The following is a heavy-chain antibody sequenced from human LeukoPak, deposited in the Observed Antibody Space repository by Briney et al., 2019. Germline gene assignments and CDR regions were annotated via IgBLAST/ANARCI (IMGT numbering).Heavy chain of an antibody. CDR1: GFTVSSHY. CDR3: ARHQSAAAAGDY. CDR2: FYVGGST. D-gene: IGHD6-13*01. J-gene: IGHJ4*02. V-gene: IGHV3-66*04. Sequence: PGGSLRLSCAASGFTVSSHYMSWVRQAPEKGLEWVSVFYVGGSTYYADSVKGRFTISRDHSKNTLYLQMDSLRVEDTAVYYCARHQSAAAAGDYWGQGTLVTVSS.